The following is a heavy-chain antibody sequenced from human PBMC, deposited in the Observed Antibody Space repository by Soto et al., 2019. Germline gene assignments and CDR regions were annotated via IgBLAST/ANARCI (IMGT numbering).Heavy chain of an antibody. CDR1: GGSISSYY. J-gene: IGHJ6*02. CDR2: IYYSGST. Sequence: PSETLSLTCTVSGGSISSYYWSWIRQPPGKGLEWIGYIYYSGSTNYNPSLKSRVTISVDTSKNQFSLKLSSVTPADTAVYYCARDRIAAAGIIDYYYGMDVWGQGTTVTVSS. D-gene: IGHD6-13*01. V-gene: IGHV4-59*01. CDR3: ARDRIAAAGIIDYYYGMDV.